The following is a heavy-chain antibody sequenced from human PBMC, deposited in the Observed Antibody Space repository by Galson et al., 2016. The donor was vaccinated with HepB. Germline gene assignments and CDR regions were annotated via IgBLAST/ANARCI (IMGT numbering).Heavy chain of an antibody. CDR2: ISSSAGIR. CDR3: ARGSPRLAY. CDR1: GFSFSSHA. D-gene: IGHD6-19*01. J-gene: IGHJ4*02. Sequence: SLRLSCAASGFSFSSHAMTWVRQAPGRGLEYVAYISSSAGIRYYADSVKGRFTISRDNDNNSLHLQMSSLRDNDTAMYFCARGSPRLAYWGQGTLVTASS. V-gene: IGHV3-48*02.